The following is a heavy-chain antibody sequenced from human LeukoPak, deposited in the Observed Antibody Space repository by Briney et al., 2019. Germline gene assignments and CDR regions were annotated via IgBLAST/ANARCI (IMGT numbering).Heavy chain of an antibody. CDR3: ARGFGVAYYFYSMDV. V-gene: IGHV3-48*03. J-gene: IGHJ6*03. CDR1: GFTFSNFE. D-gene: IGHD3-3*01. Sequence: SGGSLRLSCAASGFTFSNFEMNWVRQAPGKGLEWVSYIDFTGSTIFYADSVKGRFTISRDNAKNSLYLQMNSLRAEDTALYYCARGFGVAYYFYSMDVWGKGTTVTISS. CDR2: IDFTGSTI.